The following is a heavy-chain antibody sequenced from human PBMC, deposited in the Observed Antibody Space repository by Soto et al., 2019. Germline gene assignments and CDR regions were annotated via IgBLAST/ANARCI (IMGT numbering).Heavy chain of an antibody. CDR3: ARVRSAAGTGWFDP. V-gene: IGHV1-8*01. J-gene: IGHJ5*02. Sequence: QVQLVQSGAEVKKPGASVKVSCKASGYTFTSYDINWVRQATGQGLEWMGWMNPNSGNTGYAQKFQGRVTMTRNTSISTAYMELSSLRSEDTAVYYFARVRSAAGTGWFDPWGQGTLVTVSS. CDR2: MNPNSGNT. CDR1: GYTFTSYD. D-gene: IGHD6-13*01.